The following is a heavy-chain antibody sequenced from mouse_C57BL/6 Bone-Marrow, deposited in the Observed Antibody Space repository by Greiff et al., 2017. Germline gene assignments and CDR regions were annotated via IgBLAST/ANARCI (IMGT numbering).Heavy chain of an antibody. Sequence: QVQLKQSGAELVRPGTSVKVSCKASGYAFTNYLIEWVKQRPGQGLEWIGVINPGSGGTNYNEKFKGKATLTADKSSSTAYMQLSSLTSEDSAVYFCARSLIYYGYDGYAMDYWGQGTSVTVSS. CDR2: INPGSGGT. D-gene: IGHD2-2*01. CDR3: ARSLIYYGYDGYAMDY. J-gene: IGHJ4*01. V-gene: IGHV1-54*01. CDR1: GYAFTNYL.